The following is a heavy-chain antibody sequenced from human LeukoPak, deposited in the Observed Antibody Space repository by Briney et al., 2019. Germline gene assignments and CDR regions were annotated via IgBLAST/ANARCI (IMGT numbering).Heavy chain of an antibody. CDR3: ARARVATLDY. CDR2: IYYSGST. D-gene: IGHD5-12*01. J-gene: IGHJ4*02. Sequence: SETLSLTCTVSGGSISSSSYYWGWIRQPPGKGLEWIGSIYYSGSTYYNPSLKSRVTISVDTSKNQLSLKLSSVTAADTAVYYCARARVATLDYWGQGTLVTVSS. V-gene: IGHV4-39*01. CDR1: GGSISSSSYY.